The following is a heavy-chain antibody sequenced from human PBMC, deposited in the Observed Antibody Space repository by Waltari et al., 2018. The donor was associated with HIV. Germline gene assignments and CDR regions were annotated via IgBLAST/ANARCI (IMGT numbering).Heavy chain of an antibody. D-gene: IGHD3-22*01. CDR2: INNDGSNT. J-gene: IGHJ5*02. Sequence: EVQLVESGGGLVQPGGSLRLSCVASGFTFRSYWMNWVRQGPGRGLVCVSRINNDGSNTNYADSVKGRFTISRDNAKNTLYLQMNSLRAEDTAVYSCVRDYDSSGYYSANWFDPWGQGTLVTVSS. CDR1: GFTFRSYW. CDR3: VRDYDSSGYYSANWFDP. V-gene: IGHV3-74*01.